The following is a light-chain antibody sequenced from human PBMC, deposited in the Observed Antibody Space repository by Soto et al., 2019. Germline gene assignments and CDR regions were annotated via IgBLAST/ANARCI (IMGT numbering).Light chain of an antibody. Sequence: QSVLTQPASVSGSPGQSITISCTGTSSNVGGYNRVSWYQQHPGKAPKLMIYDVTIRPSGVSNRFSGAKSGNTASPTISGLQAEDEAEYYCSSYTNSSTLEGVFGTGTKLTVL. CDR3: SSYTNSSTLEGV. CDR1: SSNVGGYNR. V-gene: IGLV2-14*01. J-gene: IGLJ1*01. CDR2: DVT.